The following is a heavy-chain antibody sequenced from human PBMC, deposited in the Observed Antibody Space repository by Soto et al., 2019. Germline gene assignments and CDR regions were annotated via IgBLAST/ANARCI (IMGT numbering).Heavy chain of an antibody. D-gene: IGHD2-15*01. V-gene: IGHV3-7*01. CDR1: GFTFSNYW. Sequence: EVQLVESGGNLAQPGGSLRLSCAASGFTFSNYWISWVRQAPGKGLEWVANIKQDGSEKYYVDSVKGRFTISRDNAKNSLYLQMNSLRAEDTAVYYCAVVRDVWGQGTTVTVSS. CDR3: AVVRDV. CDR2: IKQDGSEK. J-gene: IGHJ6*02.